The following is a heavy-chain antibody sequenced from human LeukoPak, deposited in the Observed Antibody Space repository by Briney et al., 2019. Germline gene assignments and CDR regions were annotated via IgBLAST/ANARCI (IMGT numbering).Heavy chain of an antibody. V-gene: IGHV3-11*05. Sequence: PGGSLRLSCAASGFTFSNYYMSWIRQAPGKGLEWVSYISTSSSSTNYADSVKGRFTISRDNSKNTLYLQMNSLRAEDTAVYYCAREGRYCSGGSCYGFYAFDIWGQGTMVTVSS. CDR1: GFTFSNYY. CDR3: AREGRYCSGGSCYGFYAFDI. D-gene: IGHD2-15*01. J-gene: IGHJ3*02. CDR2: ISTSSSST.